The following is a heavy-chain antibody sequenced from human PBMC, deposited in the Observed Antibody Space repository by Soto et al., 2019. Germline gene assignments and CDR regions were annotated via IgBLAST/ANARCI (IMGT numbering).Heavy chain of an antibody. CDR1: GGSISSGDYY. CDR2: IYYSGST. D-gene: IGHD4-17*01. Sequence: PSETLSLTCTVSGGSISSGDYYWSWIRQPPGKGLEWIGYIYYSGSTYYNPSLKSRVTISVDTSKNQFPLKLSSVTAADTAVYYCARDYGGGYWFDPWGQGTLVTVSS. J-gene: IGHJ5*02. CDR3: ARDYGGGYWFDP. V-gene: IGHV4-30-4*01.